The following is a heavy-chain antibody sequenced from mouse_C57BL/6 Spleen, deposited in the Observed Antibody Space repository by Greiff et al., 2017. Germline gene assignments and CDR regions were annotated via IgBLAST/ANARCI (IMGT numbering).Heavy chain of an antibody. Sequence: SGASVKISCKASGYAFSSYWMNWVKQRPGKGLEWIGQIYPGDGDTNYNGKFKGKATLTADKSSSTAYMQLSSLTSEDSAVYFCARFGYDGYYAMDYWGQGTSVTVSS. D-gene: IGHD2-2*01. CDR2: IYPGDGDT. J-gene: IGHJ4*01. V-gene: IGHV1-80*01. CDR3: ARFGYDGYYAMDY. CDR1: GYAFSSYW.